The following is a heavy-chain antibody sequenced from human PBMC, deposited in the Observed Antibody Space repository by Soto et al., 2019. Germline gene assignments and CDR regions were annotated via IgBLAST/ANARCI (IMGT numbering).Heavy chain of an antibody. V-gene: IGHV4-34*01. J-gene: IGHJ4*02. CDR2: INHSGST. CDR1: GGSFSGYY. D-gene: IGHD2-2*01. CDR3: AREGHCSSTGCPGDY. Sequence: SETLSLTCAVYGGSFSGYYWSWIRQPPGKGLEWIGEINHSGSTNYNPSLKRRVTISVDTSKNQFSLNLSSVTAADTAVYYCAREGHCSSTGCPGDYWGQGTLVTVSS.